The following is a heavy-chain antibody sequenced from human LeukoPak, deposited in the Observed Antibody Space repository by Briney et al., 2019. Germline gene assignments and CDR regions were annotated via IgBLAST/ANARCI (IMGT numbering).Heavy chain of an antibody. CDR1: GFTFSSFA. D-gene: IGHD6-13*01. CDR2: ISHMGGST. CDR3: AKEPAAFPLYDALDM. J-gene: IGHJ3*02. Sequence: GGSLRLSCAASGFTFSSFAMSWVRQAPGKGLEWVSAISHMGGSTYYADSVKGRFTISRDNSKNTLYLQVNSLIIEDTAIYYCAKEPAAFPLYDALDMWGQGTMVTVSS. V-gene: IGHV3-23*01.